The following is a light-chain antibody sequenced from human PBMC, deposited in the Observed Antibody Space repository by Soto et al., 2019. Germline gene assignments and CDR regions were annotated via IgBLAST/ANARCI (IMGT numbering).Light chain of an antibody. CDR1: SSYVGGYNY. V-gene: IGLV2-14*01. CDR3: SSYTSSSTVV. J-gene: IGLJ2*01. CDR2: EVS. Sequence: QSGLSQPASVSASPGHSITISCTGTSSYVGGYNYVSWYQQHPGKAPKLMIYEVSNRPSGVSNRFSGSKSGNTASLTISGLQAEEEADYYCSSYTSSSTVVFGGGTKVTVL.